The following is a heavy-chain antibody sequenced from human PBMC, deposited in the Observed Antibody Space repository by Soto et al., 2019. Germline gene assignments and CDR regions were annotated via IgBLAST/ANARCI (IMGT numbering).Heavy chain of an antibody. CDR2: IYHSGST. V-gene: IGHV4-4*02. CDR3: ARGFLILGLDV. D-gene: IGHD3-16*01. Sequence: QVQLQESGPGLVKPSGTLSLTCAVSGGSISSSNWWSWVRQPPGKGLEWIGEIYHSGSTNYNPSLQSXVPXSXGKSKTQFSLKLSSVTAADTAVYYCARGFLILGLDVWGQGTTVTVSS. CDR1: GGSISSSNW. J-gene: IGHJ6*02.